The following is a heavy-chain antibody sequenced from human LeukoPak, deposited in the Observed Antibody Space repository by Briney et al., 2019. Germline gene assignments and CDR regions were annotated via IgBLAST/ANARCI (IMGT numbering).Heavy chain of an antibody. Sequence: PSETLSLTCTVSGASITSDNCYWTWIRRPAGKGLELIGRIYTSGSTYYNPSLKSRVTISLDTSKNQFSLKLTSVSAADTAVYYCARGRRFTYGLFEYWGQGTLVTVSS. CDR1: GASITSDNCY. CDR3: ARGRRFTYGLFEY. J-gene: IGHJ4*02. V-gene: IGHV4-61*02. CDR2: IYTSGST. D-gene: IGHD5-18*01.